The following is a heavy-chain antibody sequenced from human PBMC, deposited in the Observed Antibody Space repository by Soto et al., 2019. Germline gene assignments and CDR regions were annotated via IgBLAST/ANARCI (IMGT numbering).Heavy chain of an antibody. V-gene: IGHV3-30*09. D-gene: IGHD1-26*01. CDR3: ARAFSGSYPNFDY. CDR1: GFIFRSYA. CDR2: ITYDGANG. J-gene: IGHJ4*02. Sequence: WGSLRLSCLASGFIFRSYAMHWVRQAPGKGLEWVAVITYDGANGYYADSVRGRFAISRDNSKSTLFLQMNSLRPEDTAVYYCARAFSGSYPNFDYWGQGTLVTVSS.